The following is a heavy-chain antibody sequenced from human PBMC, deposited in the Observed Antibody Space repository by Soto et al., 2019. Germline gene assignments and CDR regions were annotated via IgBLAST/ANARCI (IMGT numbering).Heavy chain of an antibody. CDR1: GFTFSSYA. CDR2: ISGSGGST. V-gene: IGHV3-23*01. J-gene: IGHJ6*02. Sequence: GGSLRLSCAASGFTFSSYAMSSVRQAPGKGLEWVSAISGSGGSTYCADSVKGRFTISRDKAKKTLYLQLNSLRAEDTAVYYSANGPYYYDSSGPSGWYGMDVWGEGSTVTVS. D-gene: IGHD3-22*01. CDR3: ANGPYYYDSSGPSGWYGMDV.